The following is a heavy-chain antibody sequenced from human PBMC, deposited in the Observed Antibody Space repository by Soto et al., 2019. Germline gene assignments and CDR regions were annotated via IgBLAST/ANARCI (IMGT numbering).Heavy chain of an antibody. CDR2: IYSCGST. J-gene: IGHJ4*02. CDR3: ARRGPGTYFDY. D-gene: IGHD6-13*01. V-gene: IGHV3-53*01. CDR1: GFTVSSNY. Sequence: PGGSLRLSCAAAGFTVSSNYMTWVRQAPGKGLEWVSVIYSCGSTYSVDSVKGRFSISRDNSKDTLYLQMNSLRTEDTAVYYCARRGPGTYFDYWGQGTLVTVSS.